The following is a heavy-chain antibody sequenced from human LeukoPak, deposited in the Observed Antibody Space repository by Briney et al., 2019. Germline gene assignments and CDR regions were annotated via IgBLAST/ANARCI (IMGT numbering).Heavy chain of an antibody. Sequence: GASVKVSCKASGYTFTGYYMHWVGQAPGQGLEWMGWINPNSGGTNYAQKFQGRVTMTRDTAISTAYMDLTSLRSDDTAVYYCARGQPLSYYYYYMDVWGKGTTVTVSS. CDR2: INPNSGGT. CDR1: GYTFTGYY. J-gene: IGHJ6*03. D-gene: IGHD1-14*01. CDR3: ARGQPLSYYYYYMDV. V-gene: IGHV1-2*02.